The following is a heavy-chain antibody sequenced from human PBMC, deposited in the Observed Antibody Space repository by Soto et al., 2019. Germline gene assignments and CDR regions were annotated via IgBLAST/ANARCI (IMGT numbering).Heavy chain of an antibody. V-gene: IGHV3-15*07. CDR1: GFTFSNAW. CDR2: IKSKNDGGTT. CDR3: TTLSITIFGVVLMDV. J-gene: IGHJ6*02. Sequence: GSLRLSCAASGFTFSNAWMNWVRQAPGKGLEWVGRIKSKNDGGTTDYAAPVKGRFTISRDDSKNTLYLQMNSLKTEDTAVYYCTTLSITIFGVVLMDVWGQGTTVTVSS. D-gene: IGHD3-3*01.